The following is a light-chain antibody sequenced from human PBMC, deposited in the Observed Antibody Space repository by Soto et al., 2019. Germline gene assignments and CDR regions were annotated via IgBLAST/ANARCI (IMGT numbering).Light chain of an antibody. V-gene: IGKV3-15*01. Sequence: EIVMTQSPATLSVSPGQRATLSCRASQSVSSNLAWYQQKPGQAPRLLIYGASTRATGIPARFSGSGSGTEFTITISSLQSEDFAVYYCQQYNNWPPYTFRQGTKLEIK. J-gene: IGKJ2*01. CDR3: QQYNNWPPYT. CDR1: QSVSSN. CDR2: GAS.